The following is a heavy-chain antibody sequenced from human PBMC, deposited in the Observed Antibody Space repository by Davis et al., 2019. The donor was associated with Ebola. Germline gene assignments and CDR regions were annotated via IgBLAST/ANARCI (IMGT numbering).Heavy chain of an antibody. V-gene: IGHV3-30-3*01. CDR1: GFTFSSYG. Sequence: GGSLRLSCAASGFTFSSYGMHWVRQAPGKGLEWVAVISYDGSNKYYADSVKGRFTISRDNSKNTLYLQMNSLRAEDTAVYYCARDTGFYCSSTSCYHGWFDPWGQGTLVTVSS. D-gene: IGHD2-2*01. CDR3: ARDTGFYCSSTSCYHGWFDP. CDR2: ISYDGSNK. J-gene: IGHJ5*02.